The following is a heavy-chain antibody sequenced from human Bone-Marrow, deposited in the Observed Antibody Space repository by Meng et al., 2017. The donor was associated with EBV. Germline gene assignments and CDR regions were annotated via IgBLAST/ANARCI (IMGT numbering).Heavy chain of an antibody. V-gene: IGHV4-61*01. J-gene: IGHJ4*02. D-gene: IGHD6-19*01. CDR3: ARVALAVAGYFDY. CDR2: IYYSGST. Sequence: VRLRESGPGWGKPSGTLAFTCIFSVGSVSIGSYYWSWIRQPPGKGLEWIGYIYYSGSTNYNPSLKSRVTISVDTSKNQFSLKLSSVTAADTAVYYCARVALAVAGYFDYWGQGTLVTVSS. CDR1: VGSVSIGSYY.